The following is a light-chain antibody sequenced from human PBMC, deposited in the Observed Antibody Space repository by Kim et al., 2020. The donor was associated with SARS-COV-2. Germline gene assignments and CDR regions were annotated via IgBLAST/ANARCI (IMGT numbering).Light chain of an antibody. CDR1: SSTIGSTT. CDR2: SNN. J-gene: IGLJ1*01. V-gene: IGLV1-44*01. CDR3: AAWDDRMNGYV. Sequence: QRVTISCSVCSSTIGSTTITCYHQLPGTAPKLLIYSNNHPPSGVPDRFSCSKSGTSASLAISWLQSEDEADYYCAAWDDRMNGYVFGTGTTVTVL.